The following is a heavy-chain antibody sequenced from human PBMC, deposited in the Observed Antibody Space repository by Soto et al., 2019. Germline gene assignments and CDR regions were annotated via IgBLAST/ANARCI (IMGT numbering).Heavy chain of an antibody. CDR1: GFTFSSYN. CDR3: ARNGWGMATVGM. V-gene: IGHV3-21*04. J-gene: IGHJ4*02. D-gene: IGHD4-4*01. Sequence: GGSLRLSCAASGFTFSSYNMNWVRQAPGKGLEWVSSISSSSSYIYYADSVKGRFTISRDNSKNTLYLQMNSLRAEDTAVYYYARNGWGMATVGMWGPGTLVTVSS. CDR2: ISSSSSYI.